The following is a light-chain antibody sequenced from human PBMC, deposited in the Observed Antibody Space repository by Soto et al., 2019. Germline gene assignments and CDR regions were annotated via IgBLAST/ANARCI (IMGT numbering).Light chain of an antibody. J-gene: IGLJ2*01. CDR1: SSNIGAGYD. CDR3: QSCDSSLSVV. Sequence: QSVLTQPPSVSGAPGQRVTISCTGSSSNIGAGYDVHWYQQLPGTAPKPLIYGNSNRPSGVPDRFSGSKSGTSASLAITGLQAEDEADYYSQSCDSSLSVVFGGGTKLTVL. V-gene: IGLV1-40*01. CDR2: GNS.